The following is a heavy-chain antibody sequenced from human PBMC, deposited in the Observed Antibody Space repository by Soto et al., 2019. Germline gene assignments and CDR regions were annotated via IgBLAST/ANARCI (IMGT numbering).Heavy chain of an antibody. Sequence: SETLSLTCTVSGGSISSGGYYWSWIRQHPGKGLEWIGYIYYSGSTYYNPSLKSRVTISVDTSKNQFSLKLSSVTAADTAVYYCAREAEGGYDSVPQFYFDYWGQGTLVTVSS. CDR2: IYYSGST. D-gene: IGHD5-12*01. CDR3: AREAEGGYDSVPQFYFDY. J-gene: IGHJ4*02. CDR1: GGSISSGGYY. V-gene: IGHV4-31*03.